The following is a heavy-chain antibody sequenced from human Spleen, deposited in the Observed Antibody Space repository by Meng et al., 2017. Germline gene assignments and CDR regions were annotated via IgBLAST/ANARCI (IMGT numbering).Heavy chain of an antibody. J-gene: IGHJ6*02. Sequence: SETLSLTCAVYGGSFSGYYWSWMRQPPGKGLEWIGDIHYSGSSNYNPSLKSRVTISVDTSKNQFSLKLTSVTAADTAVYYCAGGAVVTLIFYHAMDVWGQGTTVTVSS. CDR2: IHYSGSS. D-gene: IGHD2-21*02. CDR1: GGSFSGYY. CDR3: AGGAVVTLIFYHAMDV. V-gene: IGHV4-59*08.